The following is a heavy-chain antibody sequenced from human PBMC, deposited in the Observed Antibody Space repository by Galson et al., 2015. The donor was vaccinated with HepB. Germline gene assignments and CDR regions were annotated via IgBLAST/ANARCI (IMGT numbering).Heavy chain of an antibody. J-gene: IGHJ4*02. CDR1: GYTFTSYG. Sequence: SVKVSCKASGYTFTSYGISWVRQAPGQGLEWMGWISAYNGNTNYAQKLQGRVTMTTDTSTSTAYMELRSLRSDDTAVYYCARESSSSWYFGIDYWGQGTLVTVSS. D-gene: IGHD6-13*01. V-gene: IGHV1-18*04. CDR3: ARESSSSWYFGIDY. CDR2: ISAYNGNT.